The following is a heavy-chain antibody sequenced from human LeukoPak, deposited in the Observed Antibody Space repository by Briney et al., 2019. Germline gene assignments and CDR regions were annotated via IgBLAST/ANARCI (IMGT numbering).Heavy chain of an antibody. CDR1: GGSISSYY. V-gene: IGHV4-59*01. Sequence: SETLSLTCTVSGGSISSYYWSWIRQPPGKGLEWIGYIYYSGSTNYNPSLKSRVTISVDTSKNQFSLKLSSVTAADTAVYYCARGPNGGYDFWSGYRTGFDYWGQGTLVTVSS. CDR3: ARGPNGGYDFWSGYRTGFDY. CDR2: IYYSGST. J-gene: IGHJ4*02. D-gene: IGHD3-3*01.